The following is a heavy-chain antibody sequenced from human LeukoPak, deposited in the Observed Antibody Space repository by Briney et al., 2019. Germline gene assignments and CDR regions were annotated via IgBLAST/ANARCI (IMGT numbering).Heavy chain of an antibody. CDR2: TYYRSKWYN. CDR1: GDSVSSNSAA. D-gene: IGHD6-19*01. V-gene: IGHV6-1*01. J-gene: IGHJ4*02. CDR3: ARDHRYSSGWGFDY. Sequence: SQTLSPTCAISGDSVSSNSAAWNWIRQSPSRGLEWLGRTYYRSKWYNDYAVSVKSRITINPDTSKNQFSLQLNSMTPEDTAVYYCARDHRYSSGWGFDYWGQGTLVTVSS.